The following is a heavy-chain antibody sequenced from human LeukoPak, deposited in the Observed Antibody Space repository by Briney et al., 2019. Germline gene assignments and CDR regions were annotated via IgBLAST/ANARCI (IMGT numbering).Heavy chain of an antibody. V-gene: IGHV3-7*01. CDR1: GFTFSSYR. J-gene: IGHJ4*02. CDR3: ARDTRTFDY. D-gene: IGHD1-26*01. Sequence: GGSLRLSCAASGFTFSSYRMNWVRQAPGKGLEWVANIKQDGSEKYYVDSVRGRFTISRDNAKNSLFLQMNSLRAEDTAVYYCARDTRTFDYWGQGTLVTVSS. CDR2: IKQDGSEK.